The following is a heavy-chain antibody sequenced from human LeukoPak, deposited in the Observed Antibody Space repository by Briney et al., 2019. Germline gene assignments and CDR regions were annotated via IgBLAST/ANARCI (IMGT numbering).Heavy chain of an antibody. CDR3: AREYVRGHDAFDI. CDR2: IYYSGST. D-gene: IGHD3-10*01. J-gene: IGHJ3*02. V-gene: IGHV4-34*11. CDR1: VGSLRGYY. Sequence: PSETLSLTCAVYVGSLRGYYWSWIRQPPAKGLVGSGYIYYSGSTNNNPSLKSRVTISVDTSKSQCSLNLSPVTAAATAVYYCAREYVRGHDAFDIWGQGTMVTVSS.